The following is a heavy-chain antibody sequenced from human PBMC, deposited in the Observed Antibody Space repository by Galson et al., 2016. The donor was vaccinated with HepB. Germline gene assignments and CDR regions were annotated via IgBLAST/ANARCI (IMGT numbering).Heavy chain of an antibody. CDR3: AKDEYTGSYGYFDY. Sequence: SLRLSCAASGFTFTNYAMGWVRQAPGKGLEWVSAISRSGDSTYYADSVKGRFTISRDNSKNTMSLQMNSLRAEDTAIYYCAKDEYTGSYGYFDYWGQGTLVTVSS. D-gene: IGHD1-26*01. CDR1: GFTFTNYA. CDR2: ISRSGDST. J-gene: IGHJ4*02. V-gene: IGHV3-23*01.